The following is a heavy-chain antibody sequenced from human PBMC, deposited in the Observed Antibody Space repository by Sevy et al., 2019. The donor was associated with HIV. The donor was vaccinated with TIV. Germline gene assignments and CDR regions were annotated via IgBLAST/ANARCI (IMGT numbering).Heavy chain of an antibody. J-gene: IGHJ6*03. D-gene: IGHD3-16*01. Sequence: ASVKVSCKASGGTLSNYAISWVRQAPGQGLESMGGIIPIFGAASYAQKFQGRVTITADESTSTVYMELSSLRSEDTAVYYCARGGGMRSYYYYYMDVWGKRTTVTVSS. CDR2: IIPIFGAA. CDR1: GGTLSNYA. CDR3: ARGGGMRSYYYYYMDV. V-gene: IGHV1-69*13.